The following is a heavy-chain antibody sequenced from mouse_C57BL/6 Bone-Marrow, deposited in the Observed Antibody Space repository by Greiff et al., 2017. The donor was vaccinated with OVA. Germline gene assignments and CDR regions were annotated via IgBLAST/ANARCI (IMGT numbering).Heavy chain of an antibody. Sequence: VQLKESGPVLVKPGASVKMSCTASGYTFTDYYMNWVQQSHGKSLELIGVINPYNGGTSYNQKFKGKATLTVDKSSSTAYMELNSLTSEDSAVYYCASDYYGSPFAYWGQGTLVTVSA. J-gene: IGHJ3*01. D-gene: IGHD1-1*01. CDR3: ASDYYGSPFAY. CDR1: GYTFTDYY. CDR2: INPYNGGT. V-gene: IGHV1-19*01.